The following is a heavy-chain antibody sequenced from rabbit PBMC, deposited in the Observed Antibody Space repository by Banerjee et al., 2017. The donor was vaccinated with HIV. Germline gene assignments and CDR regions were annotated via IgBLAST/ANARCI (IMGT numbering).Heavy chain of an antibody. CDR3: ARAIYVGVGYDIGGLNL. CDR2: INTSSGNT. J-gene: IGHJ4*01. Sequence: QEQLEESGGDLVKPEGSLTLTCTASGFSFSNKYVMCWVRQAPGKGLEWIACINTSSGNTVYATWAKGRFTISRTSSTTVALQMTSLTAADTATYFCARAIYVGVGYDIGGLNLWGQGTLVTVS. D-gene: IGHD1-1*01. V-gene: IGHV1S45*01. CDR1: GFSFSNKYV.